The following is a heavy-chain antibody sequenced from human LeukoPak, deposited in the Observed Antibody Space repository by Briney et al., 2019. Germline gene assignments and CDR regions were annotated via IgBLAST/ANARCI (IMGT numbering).Heavy chain of an antibody. CDR3: AGERPAIVDAAFDI. CDR2: ISSSSSYI. CDR1: GFTFSRYS. D-gene: IGHD3-22*01. J-gene: IGHJ3*02. Sequence: GGSLRLSCAASGFTFSRYSMNWVRQAPGKGLEWVSSISSSSSYIYYADSVKGRFTISRDNAKNSLYLQMNSLRAEDTAVYYCAGERPAIVDAAFDIWGQGTMVTVSS. V-gene: IGHV3-21*01.